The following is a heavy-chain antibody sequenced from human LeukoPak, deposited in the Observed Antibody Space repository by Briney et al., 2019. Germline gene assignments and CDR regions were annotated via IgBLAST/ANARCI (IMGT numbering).Heavy chain of an antibody. CDR2: IYHSGNT. CDR3: ARDSATTLGSYYYGLDV. Sequence: SETLSLTCSVSGGPISSNNWWTWVRQPPGKGLEWIGEIYHSGNTNYNPSLKSRVTISVDKSNNHFSLKMNSVTAADTAVYYCARDSATTLGSYYYGLDVWGQGTTVTVSS. D-gene: IGHD5-12*01. J-gene: IGHJ6*02. CDR1: GGPISSNNW. V-gene: IGHV4-4*02.